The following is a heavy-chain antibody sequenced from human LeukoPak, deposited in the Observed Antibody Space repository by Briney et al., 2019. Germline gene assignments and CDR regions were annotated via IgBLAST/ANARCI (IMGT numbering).Heavy chain of an antibody. CDR2: INHSGGT. V-gene: IGHV4-34*01. Sequence: KSSETLSLTGAVYGGSFSGYYWSWIRQPPGKGLEWIGEINHSGGTNYNPSLKSRVTISVDTSKNQFSLKLSSVTAADTAIYYCARVYGSGYDFRGAFDIWGQGAMVTVSS. CDR1: GGSFSGYY. J-gene: IGHJ3*02. D-gene: IGHD5-12*01. CDR3: ARVYGSGYDFRGAFDI.